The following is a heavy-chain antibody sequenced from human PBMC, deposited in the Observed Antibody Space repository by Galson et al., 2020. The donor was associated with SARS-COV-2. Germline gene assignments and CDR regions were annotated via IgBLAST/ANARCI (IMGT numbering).Heavy chain of an antibody. D-gene: IGHD2-2*01. J-gene: IGHJ6*03. V-gene: IGHV4-34*01. CDR3: ARGVVVPAAKGDYYYYYMDV. CDR2: INHTGST. CDR1: GGSFSGYY. Sequence: SETLSLTCAVYGGSFSGYYWSWIRQPPGKGLEWIGEINHTGSTNYNPSLKSRVTISVDTSKNQFSLKLSSVTAADTAVYYCARGVVVPAAKGDYYYYYMDVWGKGTTVTVSS.